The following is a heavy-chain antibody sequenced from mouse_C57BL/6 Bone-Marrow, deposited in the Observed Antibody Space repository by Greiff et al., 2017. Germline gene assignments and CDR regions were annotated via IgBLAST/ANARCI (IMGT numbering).Heavy chain of an antibody. CDR1: GFSFNTYA. Sequence: EVKLVESGGGLVQPKGSLKLSCAASGFSFNTYAMNWVRQAPGKGLEWVARIRSKSNNYATYYADSVKDRFTISRDDSESMLYLQMNNLKTEDTAMYYCVRHLPYDYEDYYAMDYWGQGTSVTVSS. CDR2: IRSKSNNYAT. V-gene: IGHV10-1*01. CDR3: VRHLPYDYEDYYAMDY. J-gene: IGHJ4*01. D-gene: IGHD2-4*01.